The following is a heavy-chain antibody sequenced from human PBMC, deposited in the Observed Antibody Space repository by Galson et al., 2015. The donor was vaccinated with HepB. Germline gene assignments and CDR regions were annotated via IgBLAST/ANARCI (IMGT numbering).Heavy chain of an antibody. D-gene: IGHD1-1*01. V-gene: IGHV4-59*08. CDR1: GGSINNFY. J-gene: IGHJ4*02. Sequence: QVQLQESGPGLVKPSETLSLTCTVSGGSINNFYWSWIRQPPGKGLEWIRQPPGEGLEWIGYIYYNGITKYNPSFKSRVTISVDTSKNELSLNLRSVTAADTAVYYCARQKGTLMPFDFWGQGILVTVSS. CDR3: ARQKGTLMPFDF. CDR2: IYYNGIT.